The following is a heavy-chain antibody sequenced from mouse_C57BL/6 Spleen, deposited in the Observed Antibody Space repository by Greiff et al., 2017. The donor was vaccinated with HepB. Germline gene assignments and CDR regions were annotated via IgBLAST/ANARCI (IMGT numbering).Heavy chain of an antibody. Sequence: EVQLVESVAELVRPGASVKLSCTASGFNIKNTYMHWVKQRPEKGLEWIGRIDPANGNTKYAPKFQGKATITADTSSNTAYLQLSSLTSEDTAIYYCASHYYGSSYGFAYWGQGTLVTVSA. CDR2: IDPANGNT. CDR3: ASHYYGSSYGFAY. CDR1: GFNIKNTY. D-gene: IGHD1-1*01. J-gene: IGHJ3*01. V-gene: IGHV14-3*01.